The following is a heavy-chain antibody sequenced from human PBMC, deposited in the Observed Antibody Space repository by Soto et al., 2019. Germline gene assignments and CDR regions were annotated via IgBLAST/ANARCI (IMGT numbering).Heavy chain of an antibody. J-gene: IGHJ4*02. V-gene: IGHV3-21*01. D-gene: IGHD1-1*01. CDR1: GFTFSSYS. CDR3: AREGLLDRSIDY. CDR2: ISSSSSYI. Sequence: GGSLRLSCAASGFTFSSYSMNWVRQAPGKGLEWVSSISSSSSYIYYADSVKGRFTISRDNSKNTLYLQMNSLRAEDTAVYYCAREGLLDRSIDYWGQGTLVTVSS.